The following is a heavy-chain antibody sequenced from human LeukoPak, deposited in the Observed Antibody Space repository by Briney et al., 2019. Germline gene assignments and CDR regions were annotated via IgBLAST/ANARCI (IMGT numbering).Heavy chain of an antibody. CDR2: IHHSGSI. Sequence: SETLSLTCAVYGGSFSGNYWSWIRQSPGKGLEWIGEIHHSGSINYNPSLKSRVTISVDTSKNQFSLTLSSATAADTAVYYCARGTDAKKVGYWGQGTLVTVSS. V-gene: IGHV4-34*01. CDR1: GGSFSGNY. CDR3: ARGTDAKKVGY. J-gene: IGHJ4*02.